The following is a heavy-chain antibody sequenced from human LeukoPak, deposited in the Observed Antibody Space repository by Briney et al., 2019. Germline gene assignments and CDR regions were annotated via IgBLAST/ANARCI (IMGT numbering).Heavy chain of an antibody. J-gene: IGHJ4*02. CDR3: ARDLYYVWGTYRSLSFDY. V-gene: IGHV7-4-1*02. CDR2: INTNTGNP. Sequence: ASVKVSCKASGYTFTSYAMNWVRQAPGQGLEWMGWINTNTGNPTYAQGFTGRFVFSLDTSVSTAYLQMSSLKAEDTAVYYCARDLYYVWGTYRSLSFDYWGQGALVTVSS. CDR1: GYTFTSYA. D-gene: IGHD3-16*02.